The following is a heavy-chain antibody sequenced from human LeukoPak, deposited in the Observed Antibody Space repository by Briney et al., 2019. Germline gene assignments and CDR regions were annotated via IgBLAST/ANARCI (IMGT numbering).Heavy chain of an antibody. D-gene: IGHD3-16*01. Sequence: SETLSLTCTVSGGSIRSYYWSWIRQPPGKGPEWIGYIFYSGGANYNPSLKSRVTISVDTSKNQFSLKLSSVTAADTAVYYCARLKGGLGGPPGAFDIWGQGTMVTVSS. CDR2: IFYSGGA. CDR1: GGSIRSYY. J-gene: IGHJ3*02. CDR3: ARLKGGLGGPPGAFDI. V-gene: IGHV4-59*01.